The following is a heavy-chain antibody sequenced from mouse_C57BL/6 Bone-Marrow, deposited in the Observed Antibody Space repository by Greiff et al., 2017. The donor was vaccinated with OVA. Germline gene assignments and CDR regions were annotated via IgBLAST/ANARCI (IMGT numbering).Heavy chain of an antibody. D-gene: IGHD2-2*01. CDR2: IDPSDSET. J-gene: IGHJ2*01. CDR3: AREGYDGGPFDY. V-gene: IGHV1-52*01. CDR1: GYTFTSYW. Sequence: VQLQQPGAELVRPGSSVKLSCKASGYTFTSYWMHWVKQRPIQGLEWIGNIDPSDSETHYNQKFKDKATLTVDKSSSTAYMQLSSLTSEDSAVYYCAREGYDGGPFDYWGQGTTLTVSS.